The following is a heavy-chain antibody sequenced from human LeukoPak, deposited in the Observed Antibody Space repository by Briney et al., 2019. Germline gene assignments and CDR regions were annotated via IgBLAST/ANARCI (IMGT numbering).Heavy chain of an antibody. Sequence: ASVKVSCKASGYTFSRYGIVWVRQAPGQGLEWLGWISIYSGKTKYIEKIQGRVTLTRDESTDTAYLESRSLRSDDTALYYCARNTQLCGGDCHNWLDVWGQGTLVTVSS. V-gene: IGHV1-18*01. J-gene: IGHJ5*02. D-gene: IGHD2-21*02. CDR3: ARNTQLCGGDCHNWLDV. CDR2: ISIYSGKT. CDR1: GYTFSRYG.